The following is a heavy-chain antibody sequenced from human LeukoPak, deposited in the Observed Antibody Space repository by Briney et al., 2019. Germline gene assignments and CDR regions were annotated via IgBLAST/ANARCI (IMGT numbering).Heavy chain of an antibody. D-gene: IGHD3-3*01. Sequence: GGSLRLSCAASGFTFSSYWMSWVRQAPGKGLEWVANIKQDGSEKYYVDSVKGRFTISRDNAKNSLYLQMNSLRAEDTAVYYCARDGPYYDFWSGYYSYYFDYWGQRTLVTVSS. J-gene: IGHJ4*02. CDR1: GFTFSSYW. CDR3: ARDGPYYDFWSGYYSYYFDY. CDR2: IKQDGSEK. V-gene: IGHV3-7*01.